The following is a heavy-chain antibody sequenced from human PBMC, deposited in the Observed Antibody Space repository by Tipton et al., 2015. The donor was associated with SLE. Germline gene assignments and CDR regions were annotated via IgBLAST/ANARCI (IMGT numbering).Heavy chain of an antibody. CDR2: IRNDGTNK. Sequence: SLRLSCAASGFSFNHYGILWVRQAPGKGLEWVALIRNDGTNKYYGDSVKGRFTISRDNSKNTMYLQMNSLRAEDTAVYYCARDRRRYIVGATNFDYWGQGTLVTVSS. CDR1: GFSFNHYG. CDR3: ARDRRRYIVGATNFDY. J-gene: IGHJ4*02. V-gene: IGHV3-30*02. D-gene: IGHD1-26*01.